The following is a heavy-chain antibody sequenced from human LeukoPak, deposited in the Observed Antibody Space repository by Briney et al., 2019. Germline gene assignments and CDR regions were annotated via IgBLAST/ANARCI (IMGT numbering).Heavy chain of an antibody. V-gene: IGHV4-59*01. Sequence: SETLSLTCTVSGGSIGSYYWSWIRQPPGKGLEWIGCVHDSGNTKFNPSLNSRLSMSLDTSNNQVSLKLSSVTTADTAVYYCASFMWFGESMWVEHHAFNLWGQGTMVIVSS. CDR2: VHDSGNT. CDR3: ASFMWFGESMWVEHHAFNL. D-gene: IGHD3-10*01. CDR1: GGSIGSYY. J-gene: IGHJ3*01.